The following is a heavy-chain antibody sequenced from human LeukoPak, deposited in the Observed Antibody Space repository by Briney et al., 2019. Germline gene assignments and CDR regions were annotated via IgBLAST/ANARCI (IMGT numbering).Heavy chain of an antibody. J-gene: IGHJ4*02. V-gene: IGHV3-48*03. CDR1: GFTFSSYE. CDR3: VRTKLTGTGGDY. Sequence: GGSLRLSCAASGFTFSSYEMNWVRQAPGKGLEWVSYISSSGSTIYYADSVKGRFTISRDNARNSLYLQMNSLRAEDTAVYYCVRTKLTGTGGDYWGQGTLVTVSS. CDR2: ISSSGSTI. D-gene: IGHD1-1*01.